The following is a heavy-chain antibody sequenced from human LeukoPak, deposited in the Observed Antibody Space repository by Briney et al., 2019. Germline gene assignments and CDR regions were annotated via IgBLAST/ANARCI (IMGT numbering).Heavy chain of an antibody. CDR1: GGSISSGDYY. Sequence: SETLSLTCTVSGGSISSGDYYWSWIRQPPGTGLEWIGYIYYSGSTYYNPSLKSRVTISVDTSKNQFSLKLSSVTAADAAVYYCARYSSSAPFDYWGQGTLVTVSS. D-gene: IGHD6-6*01. CDR2: IYYSGST. J-gene: IGHJ4*02. V-gene: IGHV4-30-4*01. CDR3: ARYSSSAPFDY.